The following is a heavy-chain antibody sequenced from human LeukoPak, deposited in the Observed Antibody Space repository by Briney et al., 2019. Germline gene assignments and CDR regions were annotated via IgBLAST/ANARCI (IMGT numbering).Heavy chain of an antibody. J-gene: IGHJ4*02. CDR1: GFTFSSYW. CDR2: IASDGSST. V-gene: IGHV3-74*01. D-gene: IGHD4-23*01. Sequence: GGSLRLSCAASGFTFSSYWMNWVRQAPGKGLVWVSRIASDGSSTTFADSVKGRFSISRDNAKNTLYLQMNSLRVEDTAVYYCARGRPHGNDYWGQGTLVTVSS. CDR3: ARGRPHGNDY.